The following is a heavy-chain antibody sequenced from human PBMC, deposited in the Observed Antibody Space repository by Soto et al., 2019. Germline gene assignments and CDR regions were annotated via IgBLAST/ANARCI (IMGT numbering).Heavy chain of an antibody. V-gene: IGHV1-18*01. J-gene: IGHJ5*01. CDR3: GRDLAWGSGSPIISHWFDS. D-gene: IGHD3-10*01. Sequence: GASVKVSCKASGYTFAGCGISWVRQAPGQGLEWMGWISGYNGNTEYGHKFRGRVIMTIDRSTSTAYMELRSLTSDDTAVYYCGRDLAWGSGSPIISHWFDSWGQGTLVTVSS. CDR1: GYTFAGCG. CDR2: ISGYNGNT.